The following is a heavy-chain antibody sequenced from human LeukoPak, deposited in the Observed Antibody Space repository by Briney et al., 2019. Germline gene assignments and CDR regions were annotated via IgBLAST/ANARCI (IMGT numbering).Heavy chain of an antibody. V-gene: IGHV4-61*01. D-gene: IGHD2-15*01. Sequence: SETLSLTCTVSGGSVSSGSYYWSWIRQPPGKGLEWIGFFHYSGSTNYDPSLNSRVTTSIDTSMNQLSLTLVSVTAADTAVYLCARHHDGGPKLRLDFWGLGVLVTVSS. J-gene: IGHJ4*02. CDR2: FHYSGST. CDR1: GGSVSSGSYY. CDR3: ARHHDGGPKLRLDF.